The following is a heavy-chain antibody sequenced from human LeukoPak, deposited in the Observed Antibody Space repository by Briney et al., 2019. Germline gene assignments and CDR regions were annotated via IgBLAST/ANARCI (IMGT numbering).Heavy chain of an antibody. CDR1: GGSISSYY. D-gene: IGHD2-21*01. CDR2: IYYSGST. V-gene: IGHV4-59*01. Sequence: SETLSLTCTVFGGSISSYYWSWIRQPPGKGLEWIGYIYYSGSTNYNPSLKSRVTISVDTSKNQFSLKLSSVTAADTAVYYCAGELCGMDVWGQGTTVTVSS. J-gene: IGHJ6*02. CDR3: AGELCGMDV.